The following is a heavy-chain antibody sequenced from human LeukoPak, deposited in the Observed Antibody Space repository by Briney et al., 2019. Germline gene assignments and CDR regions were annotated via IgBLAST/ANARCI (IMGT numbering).Heavy chain of an antibody. J-gene: IGHJ4*02. CDR3: ARHGPDCSGGSCYSLIDY. CDR2: IYYSGST. CDR1: GGSISSYY. D-gene: IGHD2-15*01. V-gene: IGHV4-59*08. Sequence: PSETLSPTCTVSGGSISSYYWSWLRQPPGKGLEWIGYIYYSGSTNYNPSLKSRVTISVDTSKNQFSLKLSSVTAADTAVYYCARHGPDCSGGSCYSLIDYWGQGTLVTVSS.